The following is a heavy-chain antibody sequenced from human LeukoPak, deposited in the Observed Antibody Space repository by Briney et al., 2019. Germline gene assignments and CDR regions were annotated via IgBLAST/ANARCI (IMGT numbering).Heavy chain of an antibody. Sequence: GESLKISCKGSGYSFTSYWIGWVRQMPGKGLEWMGIIYPGDSDTRYSPSFQGQVTISADKSITTAYLQWSSLKASNTATYYCVRQPRVHTPDFWGQGTLVTVSS. V-gene: IGHV5-51*01. CDR2: IYPGDSDT. J-gene: IGHJ4*02. CDR3: VRQPRVHTPDF. CDR1: GYSFTSYW. D-gene: IGHD1-1*01.